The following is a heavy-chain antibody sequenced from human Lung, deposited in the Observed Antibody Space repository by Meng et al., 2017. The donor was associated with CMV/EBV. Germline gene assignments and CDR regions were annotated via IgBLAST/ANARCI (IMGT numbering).Heavy chain of an antibody. V-gene: IGHV1-2*02. Sequence: ASXXVSCKASGYTFTAHYFHWVRQAPGQGLEWMGWIHPHRGDTNYAQQFQGRVTLTRDTSINTGNMELTRLTSDDTAVYYCARDNNWGPDYWGQGTLVTVSS. D-gene: IGHD7-27*01. CDR1: GYTFTAHY. CDR3: ARDNNWGPDY. CDR2: IHPHRGDT. J-gene: IGHJ4*02.